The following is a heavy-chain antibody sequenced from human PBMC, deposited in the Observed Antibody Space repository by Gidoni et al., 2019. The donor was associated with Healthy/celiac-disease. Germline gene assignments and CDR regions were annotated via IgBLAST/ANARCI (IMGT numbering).Heavy chain of an antibody. Sequence: EVQLLESGVGLVQPGGSLSLSCSASGFTFRSNAISWVRQAPGKGLEWVSAISGSGGSTYYADSVKGRFTISRDNSKNTLYLQMNSLRAEDTAVYYCAKKSEALPPSYYYYYGMDVWGQGTTVTVSS. CDR3: AKKSEALPPSYYYYYGMDV. CDR2: ISGSGGST. D-gene: IGHD2-2*01. CDR1: GFTFRSNA. V-gene: IGHV3-23*01. J-gene: IGHJ6*02.